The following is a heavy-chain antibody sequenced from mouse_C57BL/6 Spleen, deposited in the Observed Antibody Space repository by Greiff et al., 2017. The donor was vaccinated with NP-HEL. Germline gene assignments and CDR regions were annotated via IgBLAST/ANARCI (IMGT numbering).Heavy chain of an antibody. CDR2: IRSKSSNYAT. Sequence: EVQGVESGGGLVQPKGSLKLSCAASGFTFNTYAMHWVRQAPGKGLEWVARIRSKSSNYATYYADSVKDRFTISRDDSQSMLYLQMNNLKTEDTAMYYCVRGNYHYYGSSYSAMDYWGQGTSVTVSS. CDR3: VRGNYHYYGSSYSAMDY. CDR1: GFTFNTYA. D-gene: IGHD1-1*01. V-gene: IGHV10-3*01. J-gene: IGHJ4*01.